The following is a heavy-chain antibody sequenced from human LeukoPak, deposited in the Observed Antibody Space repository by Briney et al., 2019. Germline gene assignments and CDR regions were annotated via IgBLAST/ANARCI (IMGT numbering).Heavy chain of an antibody. CDR1: GFTFSSYA. CDR3: AKGGTIFGVAPTWFDP. J-gene: IGHJ5*02. Sequence: GGSLRLSCAASGFTFSSYAMSWVRQAPGKGLEWVSDISGSGGSTYYADSVKGRFTISRDNSKNTLYLQMNSLSAEDTAVYYCAKGGTIFGVAPTWFDPWGQGTRVSVSS. D-gene: IGHD3-3*01. CDR2: ISGSGGST. V-gene: IGHV3-23*01.